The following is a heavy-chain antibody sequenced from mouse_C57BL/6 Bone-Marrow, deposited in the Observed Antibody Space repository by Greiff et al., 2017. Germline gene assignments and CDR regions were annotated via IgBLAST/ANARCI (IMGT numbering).Heavy chain of an antibody. V-gene: IGHV7-3*01. CDR1: GFTFTDYY. J-gene: IGHJ1*03. CDR2: IRNTANGYTT. Sequence: EVKLVESGGGLVQPGGSLSLSCAASGFTFTDYYMSWFRQPPGKALEWLGFIRNTANGYTTEYSASVKGRFTISRDNSQSILYLQMNALRAEDSATYYCARYQGNYYGSSYPRYFDVWGTGNTGTVSS. D-gene: IGHD1-1*01. CDR3: ARYQGNYYGSSYPRYFDV.